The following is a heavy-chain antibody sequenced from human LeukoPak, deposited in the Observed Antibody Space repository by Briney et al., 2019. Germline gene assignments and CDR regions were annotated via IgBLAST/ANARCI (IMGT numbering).Heavy chain of an antibody. Sequence: PGGSLRLSCAASGFTFSNYDMHWVRQAPGKGLEWVAGVSIDGSNKYYADSVRGRFTISRDDSKNTLYLQMNSLRAEDTAVYYCANDEGGGQGTLVTVSS. CDR2: VSIDGSNK. J-gene: IGHJ4*02. CDR3: ANDEG. V-gene: IGHV3-30*18. CDR1: GFTFSNYD.